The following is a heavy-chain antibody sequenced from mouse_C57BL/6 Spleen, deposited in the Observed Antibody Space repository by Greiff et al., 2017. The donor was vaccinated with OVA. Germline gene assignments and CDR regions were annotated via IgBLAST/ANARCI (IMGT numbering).Heavy chain of an antibody. CDR1: GYTFTSYW. J-gene: IGHJ3*01. Sequence: QVQLQQPGAELVKPGASVKMSCKASGYTFTSYWITWVKQRPGQGLEWIGDIYPGSGSTNYNEKFKSKATLTVDTSSSTAYMQLSSLTSEDSAVYYCARAYYSNYRWFAYWGQWTLVTVSA. V-gene: IGHV1-55*01. CDR3: ARAYYSNYRWFAY. CDR2: IYPGSGST. D-gene: IGHD2-5*01.